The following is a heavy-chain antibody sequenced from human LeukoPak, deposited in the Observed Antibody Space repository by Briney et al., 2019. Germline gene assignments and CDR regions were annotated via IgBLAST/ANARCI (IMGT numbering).Heavy chain of an antibody. CDR1: GYTLTSYY. Sequence: ASVKVSCKASGYTLTSYYMHWVRQAPGQGLEWMGIIDPSDGSTIYAQKFQGRVTMTRDTSTSTVHMELSSLGSDDTAVYYCTRDESGTRRGWFEYWGQGTLVTVSS. V-gene: IGHV1-46*01. CDR3: TRDESGTRRGWFEY. CDR2: IDPSDGST. J-gene: IGHJ5*01.